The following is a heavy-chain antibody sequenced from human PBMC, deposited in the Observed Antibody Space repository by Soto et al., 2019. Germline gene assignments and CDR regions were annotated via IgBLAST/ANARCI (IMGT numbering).Heavy chain of an antibody. Sequence: GASVKVSCKASGGTFSSYAISWVRQAPGQGLEWMGGIIPIFGTANYAQKFQGRVTITADESTSTAYMELSSLRSEDTAVYYCASAELRIAVALSNKGWRDYYYGMDVWGQGTTVTVSS. V-gene: IGHV1-69*13. J-gene: IGHJ6*02. D-gene: IGHD6-19*01. CDR3: ASAELRIAVALSNKGWRDYYYGMDV. CDR1: GGTFSSYA. CDR2: IIPIFGTA.